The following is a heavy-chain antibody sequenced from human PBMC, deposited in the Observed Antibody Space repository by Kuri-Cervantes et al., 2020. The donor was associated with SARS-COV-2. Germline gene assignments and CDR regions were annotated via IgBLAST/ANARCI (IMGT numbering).Heavy chain of an antibody. Sequence: GSLRLSCAASGFTFSSYAMTWIRQPPGKGLEWIGYVSYNGATAYNPSLKSRVTMSLDTSKNQFSLRLSSVTAADTAVYYCSGRVDFSSVDYWGQGTLVTVSS. D-gene: IGHD3/OR15-3a*01. CDR1: GFTFSSYA. J-gene: IGHJ4*02. CDR2: VSYNGAT. V-gene: IGHV4-59*01. CDR3: SGRVDFSSVDY.